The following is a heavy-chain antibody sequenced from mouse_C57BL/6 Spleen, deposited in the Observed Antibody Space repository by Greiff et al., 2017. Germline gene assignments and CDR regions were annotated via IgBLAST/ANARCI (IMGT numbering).Heavy chain of an antibody. CDR3: ARGGGTRAWFAY. Sequence: QVQLQQPGTELVKPGASVKLSCKASGYTFTSYWMHWVKQRPGQGLEWIGNINPSNGGTNYNEKFESKATLTVDKSSSTAYMQLSSLTSEDSAVYYGARGGGTRAWFAYWGQGTLVTVSA. V-gene: IGHV1-53*01. J-gene: IGHJ3*01. CDR2: INPSNGGT. D-gene: IGHD2-14*01. CDR1: GYTFTSYW.